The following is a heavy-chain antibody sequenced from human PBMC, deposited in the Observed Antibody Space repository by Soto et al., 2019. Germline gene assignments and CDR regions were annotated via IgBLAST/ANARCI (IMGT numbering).Heavy chain of an antibody. V-gene: IGHV6-1*01. CDR2: TYYRSNWYY. CDR3: ARGINSAFDI. CDR1: GDSVSSSSVA. Sequence: KQSQTLSLTCAISGDSVSSSSVAWNWIRLSPSRGLEWLGRTYYRSNWYYEYSVSVKSRITFNPDTSTNQFSLQLNSVTPEDTAVYYCARGINSAFDIWGQGTTVTVSS. J-gene: IGHJ3*02.